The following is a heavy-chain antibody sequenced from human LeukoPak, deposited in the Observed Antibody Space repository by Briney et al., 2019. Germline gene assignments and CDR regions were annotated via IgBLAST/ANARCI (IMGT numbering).Heavy chain of an antibody. CDR2: IIPIFGTA. CDR1: GGTFSSYA. CDR3: ARVGAPYYYDSSGNT. D-gene: IGHD3-22*01. V-gene: IGHV1-69*13. Sequence: GASVKVSCKASGGTFSSYAISWVRQAPGQGLEWMGGIIPIFGTANYARKFQGRVTITADESTSTAYMELSSLRSEDTAVYYCARVGAPYYYDSSGNTWGQGTLVTVSS. J-gene: IGHJ4*02.